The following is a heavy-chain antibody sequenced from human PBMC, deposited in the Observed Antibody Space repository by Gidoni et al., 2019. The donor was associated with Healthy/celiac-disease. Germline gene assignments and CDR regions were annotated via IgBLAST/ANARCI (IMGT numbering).Heavy chain of an antibody. CDR1: GFSLSNAKLG. D-gene: IGHD3-3*01. CDR3: ARIRYYDFWSGYPYYLDY. CDR2: ILSNGEK. V-gene: IGHV2-26*01. Sequence: QVTLKESGPVLVKPTETLTLTFTVSGFSLSNAKLGVSWLRQPPGKALEWLAHILSNGEKYDSPLLKSRLTSSKDTSKSQVVLTMTNMDPVDTATYYCARIRYYDFWSGYPYYLDYWGQGTLVTVSS. J-gene: IGHJ4*02.